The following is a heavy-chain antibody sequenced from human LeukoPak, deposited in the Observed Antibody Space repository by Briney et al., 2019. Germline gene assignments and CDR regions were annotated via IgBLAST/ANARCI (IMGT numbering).Heavy chain of an antibody. V-gene: IGHV4-59*01. D-gene: IGHD1-14*01. J-gene: IGHJ3*02. CDR3: ARGLNNRKSGRRFDVFEI. CDR1: GGSMSSYY. Sequence: SETLSLTCTVSGGSMSSYYWSWIRQPPGKGLEYIGYIYYSGSTNYNPSLKSRVTISADTSKNQFSLRLTSVTAADTAVYYCARGLNNRKSGRRFDVFEIWGQGTMVTVSS. CDR2: IYYSGST.